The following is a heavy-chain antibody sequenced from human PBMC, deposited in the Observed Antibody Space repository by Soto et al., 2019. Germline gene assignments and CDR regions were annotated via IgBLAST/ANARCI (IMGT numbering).Heavy chain of an antibody. CDR1: GFNFSNHW. D-gene: IGHD2-21*02. CDR2: ITSDGKSK. J-gene: IGHJ5*02. Sequence: PGGSLRLSCAASGFNFSNHWMHWVRQRPAEGLVWVSRITSDGKSKAYAESVKGRFAISRDNAKNTLYLQMNGLTAEDPAVYYCARESGDWPLNWFDPWGQGTLVTVSS. CDR3: ARESGDWPLNWFDP. V-gene: IGHV3-74*01.